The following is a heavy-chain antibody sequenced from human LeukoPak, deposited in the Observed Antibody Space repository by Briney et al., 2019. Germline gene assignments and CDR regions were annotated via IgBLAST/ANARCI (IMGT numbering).Heavy chain of an antibody. D-gene: IGHD2-8*01. CDR2: IYYSGST. Sequence: PSETLSLTCTVAGGSISSSSYYWGWIRQPPGKGLEWIGSIYYSGSTYYNPSLKSRVTISVDTSKNQFSLKLSSVTAADTAVYYCARDRGAVLGGFDPWGQGTLVTVSS. CDR1: GGSISSSSYY. J-gene: IGHJ5*02. CDR3: ARDRGAVLGGFDP. V-gene: IGHV4-39*07.